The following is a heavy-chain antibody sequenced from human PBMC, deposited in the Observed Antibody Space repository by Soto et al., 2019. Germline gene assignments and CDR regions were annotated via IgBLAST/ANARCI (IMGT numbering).Heavy chain of an antibody. CDR1: GYNFMRYG. D-gene: IGHD1-26*01. CDR3: ARWISGGNSDWFDP. Sequence: QVQLVQSGAEVKKPGASVKVSCKASGYNFMRYGFTWVRQAPGQGLEWMGWINVDNGETKYPQKLQGRVTMTTDTSTITVYLELRSLISDDTAGYYCARWISGGNSDWFDPWCHGTLVTVSS. V-gene: IGHV1-18*04. J-gene: IGHJ5*02. CDR2: INVDNGET.